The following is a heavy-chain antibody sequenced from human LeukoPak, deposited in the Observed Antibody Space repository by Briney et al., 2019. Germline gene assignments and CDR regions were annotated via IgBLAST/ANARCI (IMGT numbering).Heavy chain of an antibody. CDR1: GFTFSSYA. D-gene: IGHD1-26*01. V-gene: IGHV3-30-3*01. CDR3: ASPYSREEYYFDY. Sequence: PGGSLRLSCAASGFTFSSYAMHWVRQAPGKGLEWVAVISYDGSNKYYADSVKGRFTISRDSSKNTLYLQMNSLRAEDTAVYYCASPYSREEYYFDYWGQGTLVTVSS. J-gene: IGHJ4*02. CDR2: ISYDGSNK.